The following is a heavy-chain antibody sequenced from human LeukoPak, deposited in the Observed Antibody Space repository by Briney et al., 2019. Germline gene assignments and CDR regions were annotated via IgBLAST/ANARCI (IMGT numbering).Heavy chain of an antibody. CDR3: ASYCSITNCYKRAFHI. CDR1: GGSISSYY. CDR2: IYYSGST. Sequence: KPSETLSLTCTVSGGSISSYYWSWIRQPPGKELEWIGYIYYSGSTNYNPSLKSRVTISVDTSKNQFSVNLSSVTAADTAVYYCASYCSITNCYKRAFHIWGQGTVVTVSS. V-gene: IGHV4-59*08. D-gene: IGHD2-2*02. J-gene: IGHJ3*02.